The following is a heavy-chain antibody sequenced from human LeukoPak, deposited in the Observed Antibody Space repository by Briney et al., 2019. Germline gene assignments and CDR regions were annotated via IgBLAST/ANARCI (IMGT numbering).Heavy chain of an antibody. D-gene: IGHD3-10*01. CDR3: AKDSYGSGSYYPYYYYYYMDV. J-gene: IGHJ6*03. CDR1: GFTFSDYY. Sequence: GGSLRLSCAASGFTFSDYYMSWIRQAPGKGLEWVSYISSSGSTIYYADSVKGRFTISRDNAKNSLYLQMNSLRAEDTAVYYCAKDSYGSGSYYPYYYYYYMDVWGKGTTVTISS. V-gene: IGHV3-11*04. CDR2: ISSSGSTI.